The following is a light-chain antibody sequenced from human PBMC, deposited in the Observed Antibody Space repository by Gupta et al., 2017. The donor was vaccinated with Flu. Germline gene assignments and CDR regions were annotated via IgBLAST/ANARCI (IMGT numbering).Light chain of an antibody. Sequence: DIQMTQSPSSLSASVGDRVTSTCQASQDISNYLNWYQQKPGKAPKLMIYDASNLETGVPSRFSGSGYEKDFTFTSSRRQYEDCANYYAQQNNTLITFGGGTKVDIK. J-gene: IGKJ4*01. CDR1: QDISNY. V-gene: IGKV1-33*01. CDR2: DAS. CDR3: QQNNTLIT.